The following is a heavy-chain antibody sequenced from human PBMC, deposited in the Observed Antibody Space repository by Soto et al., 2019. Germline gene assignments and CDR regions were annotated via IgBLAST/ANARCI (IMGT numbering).Heavy chain of an antibody. CDR2: MNPNSGNT. V-gene: IGHV1-8*01. Sequence: ASVKVSCKASGYTFTSYDINWVRQATGQGLEWMGWMNPNSGNTGYAQKFQGRVTMTRNTSISTAYMELSSLRSEGTAVYYCARSRLSCSSTSCGANWFDPWDQGTLVTVSS. D-gene: IGHD2-2*01. CDR1: GYTFTSYD. CDR3: ARSRLSCSSTSCGANWFDP. J-gene: IGHJ5*02.